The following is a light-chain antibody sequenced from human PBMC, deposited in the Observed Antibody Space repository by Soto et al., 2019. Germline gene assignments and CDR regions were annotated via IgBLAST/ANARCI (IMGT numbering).Light chain of an antibody. CDR3: QQCHAIPLT. V-gene: IGKV1-39*01. J-gene: IGKJ5*01. CDR1: QAISNY. CDR2: GAK. Sequence: DIPMTQSPSFLSASVGDRITITCRASQAISNYLNWYQQKPGKAPNLLIFGAKTLQSWVPSRFSGSGYGTDFTLTITTLQPEDVGIYYCQQCHAIPLTFGQGTRLDI.